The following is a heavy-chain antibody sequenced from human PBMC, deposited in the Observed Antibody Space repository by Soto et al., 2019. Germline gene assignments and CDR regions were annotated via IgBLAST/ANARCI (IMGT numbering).Heavy chain of an antibody. V-gene: IGHV4-59*01. CDR3: ARAYYDFWSGYYSPWFDP. CDR2: IYYSGST. Sequence: SETLSLTCTVSGGSISSYYWSWIRQPPGKGLEWIGYIYYSGSTNYNPSLKSRVTISVDTSKNQFSLKLSSVTAADTAVYYCARAYYDFWSGYYSPWFDPWGQGTLVTVSS. D-gene: IGHD3-3*01. CDR1: GGSISSYY. J-gene: IGHJ5*02.